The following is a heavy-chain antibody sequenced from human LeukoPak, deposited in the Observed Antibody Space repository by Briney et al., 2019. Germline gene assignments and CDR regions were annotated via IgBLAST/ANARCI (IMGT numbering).Heavy chain of an antibody. V-gene: IGHV3-30*18. Sequence: HSGGSLRLSCAASGFSFSNYGMHWVRQAPGKGLEWVAVISYDGSNKYYADSVKGRFTISRDNSKNTLYLQMNSLRAEDTAVYYCAKDRRHYYYGMDVWGQGTTVTVSS. CDR1: GFSFSNYG. CDR3: AKDRRHYYYGMDV. CDR2: ISYDGSNK. J-gene: IGHJ6*02.